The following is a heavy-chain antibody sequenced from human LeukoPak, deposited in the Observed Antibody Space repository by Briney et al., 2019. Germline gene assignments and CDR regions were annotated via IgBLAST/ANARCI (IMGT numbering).Heavy chain of an antibody. CDR1: GFTFSTYA. J-gene: IGHJ4*02. V-gene: IGHV3-48*03. CDR3: ARQQQQLWYD. Sequence: GGSLRLSCAGSGFTFSTYAMNWVRQAPGKGLEWVSYISSSAGTTYYADSVKGRFTISRDNAKNSLYLQMNSLRAEDTAVYFCARQQQQLWYDWGQGTLVTVSS. CDR2: ISSSAGTT. D-gene: IGHD5-18*01.